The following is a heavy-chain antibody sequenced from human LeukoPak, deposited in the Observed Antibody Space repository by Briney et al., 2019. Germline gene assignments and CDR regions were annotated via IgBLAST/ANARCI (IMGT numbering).Heavy chain of an antibody. CDR1: GGSFSGYY. V-gene: IGHV4-34*01. J-gene: IGHJ4*02. CDR2: INHSGST. Sequence: PSETLSLTCAVYGGSFSGYYWSWIRQPPGKGLEWIGEINHSGSTNYNPSLKSRVTISVDTSKNQFSLKLSSVTAADTAVYYCASVPASGSGTYYSDYWGQGTLVTVSS. CDR3: ASVPASGSGTYYSDY. D-gene: IGHD3-10*01.